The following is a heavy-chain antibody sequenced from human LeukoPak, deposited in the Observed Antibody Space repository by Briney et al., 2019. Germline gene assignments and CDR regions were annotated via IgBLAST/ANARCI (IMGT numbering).Heavy chain of an antibody. Sequence: SETLSLTCTVSGGSISSYYWSWIRQPPGKGLEWIGYIYYSGSTNYNPSLKSRVTISVDTSKNQFSLKLSSVTAADTAVYYCATYYYDSSGYYLGPFDYWGQGTLSPSPQ. J-gene: IGHJ4*02. CDR2: IYYSGST. CDR1: GGSISSYY. CDR3: ATYYYDSSGYYLGPFDY. D-gene: IGHD3-22*01. V-gene: IGHV4-59*08.